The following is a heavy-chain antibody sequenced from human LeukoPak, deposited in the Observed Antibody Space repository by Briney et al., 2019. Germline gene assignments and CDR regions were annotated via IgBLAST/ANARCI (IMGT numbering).Heavy chain of an antibody. CDR3: ARNPDSGQDQPLP. CDR1: GYPFTGYY. Sequence: ASVNVSCKASGYPFTGYYIHWVRQAPGQGLEWMGWMNPNSGGTNYAQKFQGRVTMTRHTSITTAYMELSRLTSADTAMYYCARNPDSGQDQPLPWGQGTLVTVSS. V-gene: IGHV1-2*02. D-gene: IGHD2-2*01. J-gene: IGHJ4*02. CDR2: MNPNSGGT.